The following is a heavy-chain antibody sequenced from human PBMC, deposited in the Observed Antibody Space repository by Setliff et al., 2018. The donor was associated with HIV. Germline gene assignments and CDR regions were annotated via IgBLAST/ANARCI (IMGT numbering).Heavy chain of an antibody. V-gene: IGHV1-18*01. J-gene: IGHJ5*01. CDR1: GYTFTTYG. CDR3: ARDAKYSESHLGWFDF. Sequence: GASVKVSCKASGYTFTTYGITWVRQAPGQGLEWMGWISAYNGNTNYAQKLQGRVTMTTDTSTSTAYMELRSLRSDDTAIYYCARDAKYSESHLGWFDFWGQGTLVTVSS. CDR2: ISAYNGNT. D-gene: IGHD5-12*01.